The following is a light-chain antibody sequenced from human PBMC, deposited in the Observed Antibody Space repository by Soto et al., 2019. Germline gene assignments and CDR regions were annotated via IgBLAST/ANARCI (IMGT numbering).Light chain of an antibody. CDR1: QSVSSN. V-gene: IGKV3-15*01. CDR2: GPS. Sequence: EIVMTQSPGTLSVSPGERATLSCRASQSVSSNLAWYQQKPGQAPRLLIFGPSTRATGIPDRFSGSGSGTDFTLTISSLQSEDFAVYYCQQYNDWPPITFGQGTRLEIK. CDR3: QQYNDWPPIT. J-gene: IGKJ5*01.